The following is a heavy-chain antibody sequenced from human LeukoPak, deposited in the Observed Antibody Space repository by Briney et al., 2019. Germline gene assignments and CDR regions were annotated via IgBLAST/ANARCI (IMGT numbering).Heavy chain of an antibody. CDR1: GGTFSSYA. J-gene: IGHJ5*02. V-gene: IGHV1-69*01. D-gene: IGHD6-19*01. Sequence: SVKVSCKASGGTFSSYAISWVRQAPGQGLEWMGGIIPIFGTANYAQKFQGRVTITADESTSTAYMELSSLRSEDTAVYYCARVEEWDRGDWFDPWGQGTLVTVSS. CDR2: IIPIFGTA. CDR3: ARVEEWDRGDWFDP.